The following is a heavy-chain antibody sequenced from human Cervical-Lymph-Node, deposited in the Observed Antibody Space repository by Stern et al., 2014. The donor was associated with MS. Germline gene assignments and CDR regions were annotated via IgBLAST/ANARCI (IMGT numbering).Heavy chain of an antibody. CDR3: ARLSPGHGIGVVPAVSDYYAMDV. CDR2: INYSGST. Sequence: QLQLQESGPGLVKPSETLSLTCTVSGVSINTYFWGWIRQPPGKGLEWIGNINYSGSTNYSPSLKSRVTISTDTSKNKLSLMLSTVTAADTAVFYCARLSPGHGIGVVPAVSDYYAMDVWGQGTTVTVSS. V-gene: IGHV4-59*08. CDR1: GVSINTYF. J-gene: IGHJ6*02. D-gene: IGHD2-2*01.